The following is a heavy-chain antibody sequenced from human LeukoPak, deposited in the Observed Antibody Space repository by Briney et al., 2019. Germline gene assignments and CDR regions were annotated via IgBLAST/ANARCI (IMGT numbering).Heavy chain of an antibody. D-gene: IGHD1-26*01. J-gene: IGHJ4*02. CDR2: ISSSSSYI. CDR1: GFTFSSYS. Sequence: GGSLRLSCAASGFTFSSYSMNWVRQAPGKGLEWVSSISSSSSYIKYADSVKGRFTISRDNAKNSLYLQMNSLRAEDTAVYYCARGRGAGATALDYWGRGTLVTVSS. CDR3: ARGRGAGATALDY. V-gene: IGHV3-21*01.